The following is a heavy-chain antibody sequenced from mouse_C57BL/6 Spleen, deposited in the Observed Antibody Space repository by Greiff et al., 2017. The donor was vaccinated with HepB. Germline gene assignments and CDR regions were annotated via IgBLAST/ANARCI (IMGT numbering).Heavy chain of an antibody. CDR2: IDPSDSYT. J-gene: IGHJ1*03. CDR3: ARVYYYGSSHWYFDV. Sequence: VQLQQSGAELVMPGASVKLSCKASGYTFTSYWMHWVKQRPGQGLEWIGEIDPSDSYTNYNQKFKGKSTLTVDKSSSTAYMQLSSLTSEDSAVYYCARVYYYGSSHWYFDVWGTGTTVTVSS. D-gene: IGHD1-1*01. CDR1: GYTFTSYW. V-gene: IGHV1-69*01.